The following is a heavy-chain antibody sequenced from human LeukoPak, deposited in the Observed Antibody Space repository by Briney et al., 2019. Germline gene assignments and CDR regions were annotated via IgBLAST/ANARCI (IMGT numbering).Heavy chain of an antibody. CDR2: INKDGSEE. V-gene: IGHV3-7*01. D-gene: IGHD3-10*02. CDR1: GFTFSSYW. Sequence: GGSLRLSCAASGFTFSSYWMSWVRQAPGKGLEWVASINKDGSEEYYVDSVRGRFTISRDNAKNSLYLQMNSLRAEDTAVYYCAELGITMIGGVWGKGTTVTISS. CDR3: AELGITMIGGV. J-gene: IGHJ6*04.